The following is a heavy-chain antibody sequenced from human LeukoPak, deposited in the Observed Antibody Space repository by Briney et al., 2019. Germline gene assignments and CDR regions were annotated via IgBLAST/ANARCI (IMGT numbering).Heavy chain of an antibody. Sequence: GESLKISCKGSGYSFTSYWIGWVRQMPGKGLEWMGIIYPGDSDTRYSPSFQGQVTISADKSISTAYLQWSSLKTSDTAMHYCARSLQYSYGQYYFDYWGQGTLVTVSS. CDR1: GYSFTSYW. J-gene: IGHJ4*02. D-gene: IGHD5-18*01. CDR3: ARSLQYSYGQYYFDY. CDR2: IYPGDSDT. V-gene: IGHV5-51*01.